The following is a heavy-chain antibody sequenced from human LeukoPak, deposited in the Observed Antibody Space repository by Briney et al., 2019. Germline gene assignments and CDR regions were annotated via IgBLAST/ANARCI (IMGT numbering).Heavy chain of an antibody. CDR3: VKDLKAIVVVVTATSDY. Sequence: ASVKVSCKASGGTFSSYAISWVRQAPGQGLEWMGRIIPILGIANYAQKFQGRVTITADKSTSTAYMELSSLRSEDTAVYYCVKDLKAIVVVVTATSDYWGQGTLVTVSS. V-gene: IGHV1-69*04. CDR1: GGTFSSYA. CDR2: IIPILGIA. J-gene: IGHJ4*02. D-gene: IGHD2-15*01.